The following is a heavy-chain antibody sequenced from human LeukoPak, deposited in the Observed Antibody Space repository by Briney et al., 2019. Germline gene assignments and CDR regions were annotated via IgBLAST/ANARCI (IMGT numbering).Heavy chain of an antibody. CDR1: GGSISGSSYY. V-gene: IGHV4-39*07. J-gene: IGHJ4*02. CDR2: IYYSGNT. Sequence: SETLSLTCTISGGSISGSSYYWGWIRQPPGKGLEWIGSIYYSGNTYYNPSLKSRVTMSVDTSKNQFSLKLSSVTAADTAVYYWARDGDYYDSSGDPPGDLSNFDYWGQGTLVTVSS. D-gene: IGHD3-22*01. CDR3: ARDGDYYDSSGDPPGDLSNFDY.